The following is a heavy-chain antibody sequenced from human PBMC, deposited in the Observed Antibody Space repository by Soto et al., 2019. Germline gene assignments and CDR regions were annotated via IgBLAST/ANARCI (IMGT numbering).Heavy chain of an antibody. CDR2: ISGSRGYI. J-gene: IGHJ4*02. Sequence: NPGGSLRLSCAASGFIFSDYSMNWVRQAPGKGLEWVSSISGSRGYIYYGDSVKGRFTISRDNAKNSVVLQMNNLRAEDTAVYYCARDWAAALDYWGPGTLVTVSS. V-gene: IGHV3-21*01. D-gene: IGHD6-13*01. CDR1: GFIFSDYS. CDR3: ARDWAAALDY.